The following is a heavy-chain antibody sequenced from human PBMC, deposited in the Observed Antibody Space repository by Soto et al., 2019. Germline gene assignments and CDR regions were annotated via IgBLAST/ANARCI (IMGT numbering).Heavy chain of an antibody. CDR2: ISTYNGDT. Sequence: VKVSCKASGYTFTRSGISWVRQAPGQGLEWMGWISTYNGDTNYAQTFQGRVTMTTDTSTSTVHMEVRSLRSDDTAVYYCAREGAAPYYYYGMDVWGQGTPVTVSS. CDR1: GYTFTRSG. CDR3: AREGAAPYYYYGMDV. J-gene: IGHJ6*02. D-gene: IGHD6-25*01. V-gene: IGHV1-18*01.